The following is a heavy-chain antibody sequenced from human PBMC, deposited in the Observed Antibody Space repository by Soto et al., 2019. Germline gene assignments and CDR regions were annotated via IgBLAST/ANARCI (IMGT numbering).Heavy chain of an antibody. J-gene: IGHJ6*04. CDR1: GYTFTSYY. D-gene: IGHD3-3*01. CDR3: ATSIFGVVIIMDV. Sequence: ASVKVSCKASGYTFTSYYMHWVRQAPGKGLEWMGIINPRDGSTIYAQKFQGRVTMTEDTSTDTAYMELSSLRSEDTAVYYCATSIFGVVIIMDVWGKGTTVTVSS. V-gene: IGHV1-46*01. CDR2: INPRDGST.